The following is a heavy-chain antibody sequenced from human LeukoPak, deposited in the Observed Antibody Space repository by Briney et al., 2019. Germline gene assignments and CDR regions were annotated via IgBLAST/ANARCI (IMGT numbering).Heavy chain of an antibody. V-gene: IGHV3-30*02. J-gene: IGHJ4*02. CDR1: DFIFSIYG. Sequence: GGPLRLSCAASDFIFSIYGMHWVRQAPGKGLEWVAFIRYDSNDKFYADSVKGRFTISRDSSKNTLFLQMNSLRAEDTAVYYCAKDTLRSAEGYFWGQGILVTVSS. CDR2: IRYDSNDK. D-gene: IGHD3-22*01. CDR3: AKDTLRSAEGYF.